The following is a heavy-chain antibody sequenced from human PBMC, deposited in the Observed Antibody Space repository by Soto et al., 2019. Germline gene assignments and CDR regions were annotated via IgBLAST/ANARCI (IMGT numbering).Heavy chain of an antibody. CDR2: IYHSGST. J-gene: IGHJ4*02. V-gene: IGHV4-4*02. Sequence: SETLSLTCAVSGGSISSSNWWSWVRQPPGKGLEWIGEIYHSGSTNYNPSLKSRVTISVDKSKNQFSLKLSSVTAADTAVYYCARDYYDSSGYYYGFDYWDQGTLVTVSS. CDR3: ARDYYDSSGYYYGFDY. CDR1: GGSISSSNW. D-gene: IGHD3-22*01.